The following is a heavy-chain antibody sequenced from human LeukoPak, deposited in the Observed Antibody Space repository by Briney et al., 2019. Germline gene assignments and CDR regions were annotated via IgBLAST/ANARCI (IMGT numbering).Heavy chain of an antibody. D-gene: IGHD6-6*01. CDR1: GGSISSSSYY. CDR2: IYYSGST. V-gene: IGHV4-39*01. Sequence: SETLSLTCTVSGGSISSSSYYWGWIRQPPGKGLEWIGSIYYSGSTYYNPSLKSRVTISVDTSKNQFSLKLSSVTAADTAVYYCARAVDYSSSPHFDYWGQGTLVTVSS. J-gene: IGHJ4*02. CDR3: ARAVDYSSSPHFDY.